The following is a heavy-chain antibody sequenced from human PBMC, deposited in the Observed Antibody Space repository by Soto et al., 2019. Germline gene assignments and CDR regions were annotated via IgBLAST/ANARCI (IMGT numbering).Heavy chain of an antibody. CDR2: IIPILGIA. J-gene: IGHJ4*02. Sequence: QVQLVQSGAEVKKPGSSVKVSCKASGGTFSSYTISWVRQAPGQGIEWMGRIIPILGIANYAQKFQGRVTITADKSTSTAYMELSRLRSEDTDVYYCASRYDSSDYWGQGTLVTVSS. CDR3: ASRYDSSDY. V-gene: IGHV1-69*02. D-gene: IGHD3-22*01. CDR1: GGTFSSYT.